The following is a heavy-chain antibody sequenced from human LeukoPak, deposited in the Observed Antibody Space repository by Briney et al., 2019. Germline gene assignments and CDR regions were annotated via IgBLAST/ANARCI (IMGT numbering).Heavy chain of an antibody. CDR1: GGSISSSSYY. CDR3: ARDFDSGWYDY. Sequence: PSETLSLTCTVSGGSISSSSYYWGWIRQPPGKGLEWIGSIYYSGSTYYNPSLKSRVTISVDTSKNQFSLKLSSVTAADTAVYYCARDFDSGWYDYWGQGTLVTVSS. D-gene: IGHD6-19*01. J-gene: IGHJ4*02. V-gene: IGHV4-39*02. CDR2: IYYSGST.